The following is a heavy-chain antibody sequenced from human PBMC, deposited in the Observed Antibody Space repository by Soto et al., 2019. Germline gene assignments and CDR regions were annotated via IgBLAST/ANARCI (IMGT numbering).Heavy chain of an antibody. CDR2: INQDESQK. V-gene: IGHV3-7*01. CDR3: ATSATARGGIDY. D-gene: IGHD2-21*02. Sequence: EVQLVESGGGLVQPGGSLRLSCAASVFTFRDYWMSWLRQAPGSGLEWVANINQDESQKYYVDSVKGRFTISRDNAKNSLYLQMNSLRAEDTAVYYCATSATARGGIDYWGQGTLVTVSS. J-gene: IGHJ4*02. CDR1: VFTFRDYW.